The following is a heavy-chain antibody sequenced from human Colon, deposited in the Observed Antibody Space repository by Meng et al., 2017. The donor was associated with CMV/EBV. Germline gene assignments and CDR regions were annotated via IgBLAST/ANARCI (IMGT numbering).Heavy chain of an antibody. D-gene: IGHD2-2*01. Sequence: SETLSLTCTVSGGSISSSSYYWGWIRQAPGKGLEWIGGISYIGGTYFKPSLKRRVTMSVDTSENQFSLKLSSVTAADTAVYYCARLPLGYCSTTSCFQNGMDVWGRGTTVTVSS. J-gene: IGHJ6*02. CDR3: ARLPLGYCSTTSCFQNGMDV. CDR2: ISYIGGT. CDR1: GGSISSSSYY. V-gene: IGHV4-39*01.